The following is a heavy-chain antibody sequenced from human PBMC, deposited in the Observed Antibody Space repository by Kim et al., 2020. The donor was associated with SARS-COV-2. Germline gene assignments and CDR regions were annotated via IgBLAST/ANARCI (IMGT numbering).Heavy chain of an antibody. V-gene: IGHV3-23*01. CDR1: GFTFSTYA. D-gene: IGHD2-21*01. CDR2: ISASDGST. Sequence: GGSLRLSCAASGFTFSTYAMNWVRQAPGKGLDWVSSISASDGSTSYADSVKGRFTISRDNSKNTLYLQMNGLRAEDTAIYYCARSIPYCYFDLWGRGTLVTVSS. CDR3: ARSIPYCYFDL. J-gene: IGHJ2*01.